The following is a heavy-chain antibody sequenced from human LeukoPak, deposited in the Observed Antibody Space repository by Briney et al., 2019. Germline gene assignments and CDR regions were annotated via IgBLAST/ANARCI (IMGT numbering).Heavy chain of an antibody. V-gene: IGHV4-4*08. CDR2: IYTSGST. Sequence: KPSETLSLTCTVSGGSISSYYWSWIRQPPGKGLEWIGYIYTSGSTNYNPSLKSRVTTSVDTSKNQFSLKLSSVTAADTAVYYCARDLGYDSTPNAWFDPWGQGTLVTVSS. CDR3: ARDLGYDSTPNAWFDP. D-gene: IGHD3-22*01. CDR1: GGSISSYY. J-gene: IGHJ5*02.